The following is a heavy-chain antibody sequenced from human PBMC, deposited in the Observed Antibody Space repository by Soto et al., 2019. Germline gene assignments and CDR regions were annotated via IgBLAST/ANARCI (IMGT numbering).Heavy chain of an antibody. CDR3: ARSAGWYAVHS. D-gene: IGHD6-19*01. Sequence: QVQLQESGPGLVKPSGTLSPTCAVSGDSVSSPYYWCWVRQPPGKGLEWIGEVFHTGTTSYNPSLRSRVTISMDKSNNQFFLDLSSVTAADTAVYYCARSAGWYAVHSWGPGTLVIVSS. CDR2: VFHTGTT. J-gene: IGHJ4*02. V-gene: IGHV4-4*02. CDR1: GDSVSSPYY.